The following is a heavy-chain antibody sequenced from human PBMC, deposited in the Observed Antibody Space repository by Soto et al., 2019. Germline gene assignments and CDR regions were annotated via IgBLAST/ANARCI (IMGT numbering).Heavy chain of an antibody. CDR2: TKSTGST. D-gene: IGHD2-8*02. CDR1: GHSMSGDVW. J-gene: IGHJ4*02. Sequence: QVQLRESGPGLVKPSDTLSLTCVVSGHSMSGDVWWGWIRQPPGRGLEWIGYTKSTGSTHYNPSLVSRVLMSVATSSNPVPLKLGSATSVYTAEYYCARKTGGYAPFDDWGQGTLVTVSS. V-gene: IGHV4-28*01. CDR3: ARKTGGYAPFDD.